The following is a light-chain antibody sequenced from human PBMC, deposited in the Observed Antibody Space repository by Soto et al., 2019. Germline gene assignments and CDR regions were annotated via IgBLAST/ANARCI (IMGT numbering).Light chain of an antibody. CDR3: QQSYSTPRT. V-gene: IGKV1-39*01. CDR1: QSISDY. J-gene: IGKJ1*01. Sequence: DIQMTQSPSSLSASVGDRVTITCRASQSISDYLNWYQQRPGKAPELLIYAASNLQSGVPSRFSGSGSGTEFTLTISRLQPEDFVTYYCQQSYSTPRTFGQGTKVEIE. CDR2: AAS.